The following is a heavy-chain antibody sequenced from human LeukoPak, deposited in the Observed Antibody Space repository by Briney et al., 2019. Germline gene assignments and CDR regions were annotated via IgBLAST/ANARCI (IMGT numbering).Heavy chain of an antibody. CDR3: ARLGENGLLTGYFYP. D-gene: IGHD3-9*01. J-gene: IGHJ5*02. Sequence: ASVTVSCKASGYTFNDYYMHWVRQAPGQGLAWMGRIHPDSGGTDYAQKFQGRVTMNRDTYTSTAYMDLSKLRSDDTAVYYCARLGENGLLTGYFYPWGQGTLVTVSS. CDR1: GYTFNDYY. V-gene: IGHV1-2*02. CDR2: IHPDSGGT.